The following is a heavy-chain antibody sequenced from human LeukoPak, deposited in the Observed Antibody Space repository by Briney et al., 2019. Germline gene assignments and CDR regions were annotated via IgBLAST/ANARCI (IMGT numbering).Heavy chain of an antibody. CDR1: GFTFSSYE. V-gene: IGHV3-48*03. J-gene: IGHJ6*02. D-gene: IGHD3-10*01. CDR2: ISRSGNII. Sequence: GGSLRLSCAASGFTFSSYEFNWVRQAPGTGLEWLSYISRSGNIIYYADSVKGRFTISRDNAKNSLYLQMSSLRAEDTALYYCAKDLGSGSYYKTYYYYYGMDVWGQGTTVTVSS. CDR3: AKDLGSGSYYKTYYYYYGMDV.